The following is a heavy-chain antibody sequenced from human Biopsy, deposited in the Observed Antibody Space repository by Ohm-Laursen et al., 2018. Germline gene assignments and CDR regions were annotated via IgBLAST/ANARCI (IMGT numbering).Heavy chain of an antibody. V-gene: IGHV3-74*01. D-gene: IGHD3/OR15-3a*01. CDR3: ASGPRGFRH. Sequence: SLRLSCSASAFNFSSYWMHWVRQVPGKGPAWVSRIDSDGSTTCYADAVQGRFRISRDNAKDTLYLQMNSLRADDTAVYYCASGPRGFRHWGRGTLVTVSS. CDR2: IDSDGSTT. J-gene: IGHJ4*02. CDR1: AFNFSSYW.